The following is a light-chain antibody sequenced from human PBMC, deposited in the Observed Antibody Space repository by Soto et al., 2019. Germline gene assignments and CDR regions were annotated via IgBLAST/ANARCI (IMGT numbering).Light chain of an antibody. CDR3: QKYNRAPYT. Sequence: DIQMTQSPASLSASVGGRVTLTCRASQGIGNFLAWYQQKPGRVPKLLIYATSTVQSGVPSRFSGRVSGTVFTITISSLHPEDAANYYCQKYNRAPYTFGQGTKLEIK. CDR1: QGIGNF. J-gene: IGKJ2*01. V-gene: IGKV1-27*01. CDR2: ATS.